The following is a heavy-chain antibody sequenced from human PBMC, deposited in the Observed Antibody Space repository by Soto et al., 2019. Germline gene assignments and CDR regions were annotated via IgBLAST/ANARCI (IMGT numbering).Heavy chain of an antibody. V-gene: IGHV3-23*01. J-gene: IGHJ6*02. CDR2: ISGSGGST. CDR3: AKDSPLPGPISPRYYYHYGLAV. CDR1: GFTFSSYA. D-gene: IGHD2-15*01. Sequence: GGSLRLSCAASGFTFSSYAMSWVRQAPGKGLEWVSAISGSGGSTYYADSVKGRFTISRDNSKNTLYLQMNSLRAEDTAVYYCAKDSPLPGPISPRYYYHYGLAVRGQGTTVTVSS.